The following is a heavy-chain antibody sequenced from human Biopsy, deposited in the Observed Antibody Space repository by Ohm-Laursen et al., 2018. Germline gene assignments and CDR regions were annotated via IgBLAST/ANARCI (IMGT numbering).Heavy chain of an antibody. Sequence: SVKVSCKASGYNFTGYYIHWVRQAPGQGLEWMGWINPNSGDTDYPQNFQGRVSMTRDTSISTAYMDLSRLRSDDTAVYYCARGRRHCSGTCSRWYFDLWGRGTLVTVSS. CDR2: INPNSGDT. CDR3: ARGRRHCSGTCSRWYFDL. CDR1: GYNFTGYY. J-gene: IGHJ2*01. V-gene: IGHV1-2*02. D-gene: IGHD2-2*01.